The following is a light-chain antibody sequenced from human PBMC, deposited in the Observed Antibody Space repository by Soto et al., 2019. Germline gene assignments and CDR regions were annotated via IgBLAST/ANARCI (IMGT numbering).Light chain of an antibody. CDR2: WAS. Sequence: DIVMTQSPDSLAVSLGERATINCKSSQSVLYSSNNKNYLAWYQQKPGQPPKLLIYWASTRESGVPDRFSGSGSGTEFTLTISSLQAEDVALYYCQQYYSTPRTFGPGTKVDIK. CDR1: QSVLYSSNNKNY. V-gene: IGKV4-1*01. J-gene: IGKJ3*01. CDR3: QQYYSTPRT.